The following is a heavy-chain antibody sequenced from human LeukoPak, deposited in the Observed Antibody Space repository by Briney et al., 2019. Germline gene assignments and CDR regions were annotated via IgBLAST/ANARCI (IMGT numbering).Heavy chain of an antibody. V-gene: IGHV4-38-2*02. Sequence: NPSETLSLTCTVSGYSISSGYYWGWIRQPPGKGLEWIGSIYHSGSTYYNPSLKSRVTISVDTSKNQFSLKLSSVTAADTAVYYCARDYYDSTRWGYYYYYMDVWGKGTTVTVSS. CDR2: IYHSGST. J-gene: IGHJ6*03. CDR1: GYSISSGYY. CDR3: ARDYYDSTRWGYYYYYMDV. D-gene: IGHD3-22*01.